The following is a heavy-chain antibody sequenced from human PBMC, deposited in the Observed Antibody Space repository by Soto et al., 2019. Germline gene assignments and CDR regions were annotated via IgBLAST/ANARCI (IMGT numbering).Heavy chain of an antibody. Sequence: PSETLSLTCAVSGGSISSGGYSWSWIRQPPGKGLEWIGYIYHSGSTYYNPSLKSRVTISVDRSKNQFSLKLSSVTAADTAVYYCARGNGYYDSSGYTYYFDYWGQGTLVTVS. V-gene: IGHV4-30-2*01. D-gene: IGHD3-22*01. CDR3: ARGNGYYDSSGYTYYFDY. J-gene: IGHJ4*02. CDR1: GGSISSGGYS. CDR2: IYHSGST.